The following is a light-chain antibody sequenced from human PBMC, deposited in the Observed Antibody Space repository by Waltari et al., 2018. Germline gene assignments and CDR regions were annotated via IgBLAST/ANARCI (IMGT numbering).Light chain of an antibody. CDR3: QSYDSSHWV. CDR1: NSNIGAGSD. V-gene: IGLV1-40*01. J-gene: IGLJ3*02. CDR2: SNI. Sequence: QSVLTQPPSVSGAPGQRVTISCAGSNSNIGAGSDVHWYQHLPGTAPKLLIYSNINRPSGVPDRFSVSKSGTSASLAITGLQADDEADYYCQSYDSSHWVFGGGTKLTVL.